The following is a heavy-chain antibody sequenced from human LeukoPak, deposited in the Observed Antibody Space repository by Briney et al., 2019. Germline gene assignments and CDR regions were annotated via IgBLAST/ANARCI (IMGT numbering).Heavy chain of an antibody. J-gene: IGHJ6*02. CDR1: GGSLSSSIYY. V-gene: IGHV4-39*01. CDR2: IYNSAST. Sequence: SETLSLTCTVSGGSLSSSIYYWGWVRQPPEKGLEWIGSIYNSASTYYNPSLKSRVTISVDTSKNQFSLKLNSVTAADTAVYYCARRSRRDQLWHGMDVWGQGTTVTVSS. D-gene: IGHD5-18*01. CDR3: ARRSRRDQLWHGMDV.